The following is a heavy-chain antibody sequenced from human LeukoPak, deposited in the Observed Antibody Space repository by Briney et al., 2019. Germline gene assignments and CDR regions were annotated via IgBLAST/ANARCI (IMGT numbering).Heavy chain of an antibody. Sequence: PSETLSLTCTVSGASITDYYWSWIRQPPGKGLEGIGYIYYSGSTNYNPSLKSRVTISVDTSKNQFSLKLSSMTAADTAVYYCARTYGSGSPPRFDPWGQGTLVIVSS. D-gene: IGHD3-10*01. CDR3: ARTYGSGSPPRFDP. V-gene: IGHV4-59*08. CDR1: GASITDYY. CDR2: IYYSGST. J-gene: IGHJ5*02.